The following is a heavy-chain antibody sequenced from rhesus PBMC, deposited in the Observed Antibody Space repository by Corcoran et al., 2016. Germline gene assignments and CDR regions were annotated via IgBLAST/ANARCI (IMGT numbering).Heavy chain of an antibody. J-gene: IGHJ5-1*01. D-gene: IGHD6-25*01. CDR2: ISVSSGST. CDR1: GGSISSSNG. Sequence: GPGLVKPSETLSLTCAVSGGSISSSNGGSWIRQPPGKGLEWIGYISVSSGSTYYNPSLKSRVPISTDTSKNQFSLKLSSVTAADTAVYYCARHGLAAAGYNRFDVWGPGVLVTVSS. V-gene: IGHV4-65*01. CDR3: ARHGLAAAGYNRFDV.